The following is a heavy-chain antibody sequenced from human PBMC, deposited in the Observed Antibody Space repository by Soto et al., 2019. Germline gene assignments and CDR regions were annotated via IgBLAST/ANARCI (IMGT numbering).Heavy chain of an antibody. CDR3: TREWDSNYYYGMDV. J-gene: IGHJ6*02. CDR1: GFTFGDYA. Sequence: GGSLRLSCTASGFTFGDYAMSWVRQAPGKGLEWVGFIRSKAYGGTTEYAASVKGRFTISRDDSKSIAYLQMNSLKTEDTAVYYCTREWDSNYYYGMDVWGQGTTVTV. D-gene: IGHD4-4*01. CDR2: IRSKAYGGTT. V-gene: IGHV3-49*04.